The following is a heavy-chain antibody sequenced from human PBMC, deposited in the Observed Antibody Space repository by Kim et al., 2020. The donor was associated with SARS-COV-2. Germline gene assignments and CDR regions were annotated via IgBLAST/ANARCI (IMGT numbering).Heavy chain of an antibody. CDR2: IYYSGSK. CDR1: GGTISSYY. CDR3: STGFDY. V-gene: IGHV4-59*01. Sequence: SETLTLTCTASGGTISSYYWNWIRQPPGKGLEWMAYIYYSGSKNYNASLMSRVTIISDASKNKIFLKLSSVPAADTAVLYCSTGFDYWCQGTLVTVSS. J-gene: IGHJ4*02.